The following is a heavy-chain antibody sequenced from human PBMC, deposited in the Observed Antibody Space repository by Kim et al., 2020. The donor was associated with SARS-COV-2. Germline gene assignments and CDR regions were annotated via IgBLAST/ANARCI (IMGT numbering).Heavy chain of an antibody. Sequence: GGSLRLSCAASGFTFSNYAMNWVRQAPGKGLEWVSSVSAGGDSTYYADTVKGRVTISRDNSKNTLYLQMNSLRAEDTAIYYCAKDSVVIPAAWFDLWGQGTLVSVSS. CDR3: AKDSVVIPAAWFDL. CDR1: GFTFSNYA. D-gene: IGHD2-2*01. CDR2: VSAGGDST. V-gene: IGHV3-23*01. J-gene: IGHJ5*02.